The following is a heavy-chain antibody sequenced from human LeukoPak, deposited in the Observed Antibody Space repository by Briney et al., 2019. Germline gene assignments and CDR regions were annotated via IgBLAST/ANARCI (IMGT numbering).Heavy chain of an antibody. Sequence: SESLSLTCSVSGGSISSSSYYWGWIRQHPGKGLEWIGSIDYSGSAYYNPSVKSRVTITVATSKTQFSLKLSSVTASDTAVYYCSSWDTVATLIGALDRWRQGTMVTVPS. J-gene: IGHJ3*02. D-gene: IGHD4-23*01. V-gene: IGHV4-39*01. CDR3: SSWDTVATLIGALDR. CDR1: GGSISSSSYY. CDR2: IDYSGSA.